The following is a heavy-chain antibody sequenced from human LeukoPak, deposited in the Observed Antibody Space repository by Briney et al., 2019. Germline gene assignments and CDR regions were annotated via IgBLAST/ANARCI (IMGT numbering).Heavy chain of an antibody. CDR2: ISYDGSSK. J-gene: IGHJ3*02. V-gene: IGHV3-30*04. D-gene: IGHD4-23*01. Sequence: GGSLRLSCAASGFTFSSYAMHWVRQAPGKGLEWVAVISYDGSSKYYADSVKGRFTISRDNSKNTLYLQMNSLRAEDTAVYYCAREFYGGNSGRAFDIWGQGTMVTVSS. CDR1: GFTFSSYA. CDR3: AREFYGGNSGRAFDI.